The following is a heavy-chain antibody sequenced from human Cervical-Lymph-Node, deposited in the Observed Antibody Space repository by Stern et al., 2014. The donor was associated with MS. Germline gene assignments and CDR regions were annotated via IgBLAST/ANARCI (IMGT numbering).Heavy chain of an antibody. J-gene: IGHJ3*01. CDR2: IWYDGTNI. V-gene: IGHV3-33*01. D-gene: IGHD7-27*01. CDR1: GFSLNSHG. Sequence: VQLVESGGGVVQPGRSLRLSCAAAGFSLNSHGMHWVRQAPGNGLEWVATIWYDGTNIHYADSVKGRFTISRDTSNNILHLQMNSLRVEDTALYYCARRKWGSVDVIDVWGQGTMVAVSS. CDR3: ARRKWGSVDVIDV.